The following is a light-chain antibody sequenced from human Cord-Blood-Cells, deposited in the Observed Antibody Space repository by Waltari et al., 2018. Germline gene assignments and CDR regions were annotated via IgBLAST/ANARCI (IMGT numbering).Light chain of an antibody. Sequence: QSVLTQPASVSGSPGQSITIPCTGTSSDVGGYNYVSRYQQHPGKAPKLMIYDVSNRPSGVSNRFSGSKSGNTASLTISGLQAEDEADYYCSSYTSSSTLYVFGTGTKVTVL. CDR3: SSYTSSSTLYV. J-gene: IGLJ1*01. V-gene: IGLV2-14*03. CDR2: DVS. CDR1: SSDVGGYNY.